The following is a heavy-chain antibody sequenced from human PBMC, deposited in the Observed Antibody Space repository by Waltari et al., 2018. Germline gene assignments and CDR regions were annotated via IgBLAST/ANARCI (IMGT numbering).Heavy chain of an antibody. CDR2: RSGSGGST. J-gene: IGHJ4*02. Sequence: EVQLLESGGGLVQPGGSLRLSCAASGFTFSSYAMSWVRQAPGKGLEGVAARSGSGGSTYYADSVKGRFTISRDNAKNTLYLQMNSLRAEDTAVYYWVPDYGDHRGFDYWGQGTLVTVSS. CDR3: VPDYGDHRGFDY. CDR1: GFTFSSYA. D-gene: IGHD4-17*01. V-gene: IGHV3-23*01.